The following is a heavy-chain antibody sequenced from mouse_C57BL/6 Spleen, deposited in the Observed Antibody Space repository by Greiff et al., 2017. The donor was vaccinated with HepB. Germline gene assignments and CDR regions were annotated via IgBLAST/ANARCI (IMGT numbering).Heavy chain of an antibody. CDR2: IYPSDSET. Sequence: QVQLQQPGAELVRPGSSVKLSCKASGYTFTSYWMDCVKQRPGQGLEWIGNIYPSDSETHYNQKFKDKATLTVDKSSSTAYMQLSSLTSEDSAVYYCARHGSSPYYCDYWGQGTTLTVSS. D-gene: IGHD1-1*01. CDR1: GYTFTSYW. V-gene: IGHV1-61*01. J-gene: IGHJ2*01. CDR3: ARHGSSPYYCDY.